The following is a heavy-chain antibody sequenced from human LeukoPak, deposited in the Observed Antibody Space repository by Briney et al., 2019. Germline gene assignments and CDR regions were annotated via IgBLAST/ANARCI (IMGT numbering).Heavy chain of an antibody. J-gene: IGHJ2*01. CDR3: ARRPSRLRGTYWYFDL. D-gene: IGHD3-16*01. Sequence: PSETQSLTCAVYGGSFSGYYWSWIRQPPGKGLEWIGEINHSGSTNYNPSLKSRVTISVDTSKNQFSLKLSSVTAADTAVYYCARRPSRLRGTYWYFDLWGRGTLVTVSS. CDR2: INHSGST. CDR1: GGSFSGYY. V-gene: IGHV4-34*01.